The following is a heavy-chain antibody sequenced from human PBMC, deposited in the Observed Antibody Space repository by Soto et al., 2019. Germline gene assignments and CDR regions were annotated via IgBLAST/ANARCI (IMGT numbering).Heavy chain of an antibody. J-gene: IGHJ6*02. D-gene: IGHD2-2*01. CDR2: FHYSENT. Sequence: QLQLQESGPGLVKPSETLSLTCTVSGGSISSGPYSWGWIRQPPGEGLEWIGTFHYSENTYYNPSLDSRVTISVDTSKTQFSLKVTSVTVADTAIYDYERLGGYCSPTSCYRFYGMDVSGQGTTVIVSS. CDR3: ERLGGYCSPTSCYRFYGMDV. CDR1: GGSISSGPYS. V-gene: IGHV4-39*01.